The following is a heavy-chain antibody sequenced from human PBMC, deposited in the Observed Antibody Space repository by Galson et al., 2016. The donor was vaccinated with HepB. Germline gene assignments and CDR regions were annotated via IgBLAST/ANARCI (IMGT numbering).Heavy chain of an antibody. D-gene: IGHD5-24*01. J-gene: IGHJ4*02. CDR1: GGSISSGDYY. Sequence: TLSLTCTVSGGSISSGDYYWSWIRQPPGKGLEWIGYIYYSGSTYYNPSLKSRVTISVDTSKNQFSLKLSSVTAADTAVYYCARDRYDYNSPYVFDYWGQGTLVTVSS. CDR3: ARDRYDYNSPYVFDY. V-gene: IGHV4-30-4*01. CDR2: IYYSGST.